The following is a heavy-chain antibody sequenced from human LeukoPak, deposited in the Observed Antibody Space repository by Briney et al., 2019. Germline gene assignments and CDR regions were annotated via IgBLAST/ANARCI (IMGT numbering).Heavy chain of an antibody. Sequence: ASVKVSCKASGYTFSEYYLHRVRQVPGQGLEYIGWSNPNTGGTNYAQKFQGRVALTRDTSISTAYMELSRLTSDDTAVYYCAYEETGWTYFDYWGQGTLVTVSS. CDR1: GYTFSEYY. CDR2: SNPNTGGT. CDR3: AYEETGWTYFDY. D-gene: IGHD6-19*01. J-gene: IGHJ4*02. V-gene: IGHV1-2*02.